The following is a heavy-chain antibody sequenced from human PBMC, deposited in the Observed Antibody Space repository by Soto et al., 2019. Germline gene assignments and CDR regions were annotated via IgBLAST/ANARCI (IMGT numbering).Heavy chain of an antibody. D-gene: IGHD2-21*01. Sequence: QVSLVESGGGAVQRGRSLRVSCAASGFIFSSYGMHWVRQAPGKGLELVAFINYDGSNKFYGDAVKGRFTISRDNSKNIVHLQLNNLRGEDTAVYYCARCKQKVMHCGLDVWGHGATVTVSS. J-gene: IGHJ6*02. CDR2: INYDGSNK. CDR3: ARCKQKVMHCGLDV. V-gene: IGHV3-33*01. CDR1: GFIFSSYG.